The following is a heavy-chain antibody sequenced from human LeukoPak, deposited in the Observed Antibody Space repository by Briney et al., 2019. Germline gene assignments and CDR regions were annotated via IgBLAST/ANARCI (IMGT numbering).Heavy chain of an antibody. Sequence: GGSLRLSCAASGFTFSDYGMHWVRQAPGMGLEWVAVIWYDGDKKYYADSVKGRFTISRDNSKNTLYLQMSSLRVEDTSVYFCAKRIAAAGTRLYHGMDVWGQGTTVTVSS. CDR3: AKRIAAAGTRLYHGMDV. CDR1: GFTFSDYG. J-gene: IGHJ6*02. D-gene: IGHD6-13*01. V-gene: IGHV3-33*06. CDR2: IWYDGDKK.